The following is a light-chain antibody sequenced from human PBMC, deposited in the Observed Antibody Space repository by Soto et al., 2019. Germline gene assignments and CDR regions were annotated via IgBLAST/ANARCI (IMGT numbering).Light chain of an antibody. J-gene: IGLJ1*01. CDR1: SSDVGGYTY. V-gene: IGLV2-14*01. CDR3: SSYTSSSTLYV. Sequence: QSALTQPASVSGSPRQSITISCTGASSDVGGYTYVSWYQQHPGKAPKLMIYEVNNRPPGVSNRFSGSKSGTTASLTISGLQAEDEADYYCSSYTSSSTLYVFGTGTKVTVL. CDR2: EVN.